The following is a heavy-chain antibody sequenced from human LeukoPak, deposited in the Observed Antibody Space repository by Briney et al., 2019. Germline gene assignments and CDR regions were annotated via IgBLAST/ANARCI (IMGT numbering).Heavy chain of an antibody. Sequence: SETLSLTCTVSGASVSSASYWTWIRQPPGKGLEWIGEINHSGSTNYNPSLKSRVTISVDTSKNQFSLKLSSVTAADTAVYYCARATTSSFDYWGQGTLVTVSS. CDR3: ARATTSSFDY. J-gene: IGHJ4*02. CDR1: GASVSSASY. V-gene: IGHV4-34*01. CDR2: INHSGST. D-gene: IGHD1-7*01.